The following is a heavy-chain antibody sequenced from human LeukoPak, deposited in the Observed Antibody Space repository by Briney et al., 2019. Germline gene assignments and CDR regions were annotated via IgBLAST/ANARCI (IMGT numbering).Heavy chain of an antibody. D-gene: IGHD3-22*01. J-gene: IGHJ4*02. V-gene: IGHV1-69*05. CDR2: IIPIFGTA. CDR3: AKAVVPVISQHYFDY. CDR1: GFTFSSYA. Sequence: SVKLSCTASGFTFSSYAISWVRQAPGQGLEWMGGIIPIFGTANYAQTVQGRVTITTDDSTSTAYMQMSSLRSEDTAVYYCAKAVVPVISQHYFDYWGQGTLVTVSS.